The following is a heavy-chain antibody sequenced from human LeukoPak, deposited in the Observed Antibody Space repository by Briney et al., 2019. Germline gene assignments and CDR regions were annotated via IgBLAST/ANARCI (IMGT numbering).Heavy chain of an antibody. CDR2: LSGSGGGT. V-gene: IGHV3-23*01. J-gene: IGHJ4*02. D-gene: IGHD3-10*01. CDR1: GFTFSSYA. Sequence: GGSLRLSCAASGFTFSSYAMSWVRQAPGKGLEWVAGLSGSGGGTNYVDSVQGRFTISRDNPKNTLYLQMNSLRAEDTAVYFCAKRGVVIRVFLVGFHKEAYYFDSWGQGALVTVSS. CDR3: AKRGVVIRVFLVGFHKEAYYFDS.